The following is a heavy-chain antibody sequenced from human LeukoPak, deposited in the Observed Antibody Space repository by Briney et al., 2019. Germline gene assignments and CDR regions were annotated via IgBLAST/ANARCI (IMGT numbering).Heavy chain of an antibody. Sequence: PGGSLRLSCAASGFTFSGSAMHWVRQASGKGLEWVGRIRSKANSYATAYAASVEGRFTISRDDSKNTAYLQMNSLKTEDTAVYYCTRHLSYYDSSGVYWGQGTLVTVSS. CDR3: TRHLSYYDSSGVY. D-gene: IGHD3-22*01. CDR2: IRSKANSYAT. V-gene: IGHV3-73*01. CDR1: GFTFSGSA. J-gene: IGHJ4*02.